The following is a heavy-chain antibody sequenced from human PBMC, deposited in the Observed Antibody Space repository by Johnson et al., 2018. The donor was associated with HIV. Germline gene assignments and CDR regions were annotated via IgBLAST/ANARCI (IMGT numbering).Heavy chain of an antibody. J-gene: IGHJ3*02. Sequence: VHLVESGGGLVQPGGSLRLSCVISGFNFSSYPMHWVRQAPGKGLEYVSAISSNGGSTYYANSVKGRITISRDNSKNILYLQMGSLRPEDMAVYYCARGPARRELVLGGAFDIWGQGTKVTVSS. CDR1: GFNFSSYP. CDR2: ISSNGGST. D-gene: IGHD3-10*01. V-gene: IGHV3-64*01. CDR3: ARGPARRELVLGGAFDI.